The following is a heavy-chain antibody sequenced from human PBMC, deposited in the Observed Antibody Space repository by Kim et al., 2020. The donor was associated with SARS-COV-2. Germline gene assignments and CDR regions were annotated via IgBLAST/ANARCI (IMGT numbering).Heavy chain of an antibody. CDR1: GYSFTSYW. D-gene: IGHD2-2*02. CDR3: ARQIPLGYCSSTSCYSNYYYYMDV. J-gene: IGHJ6*03. Sequence: GESLKISCKGSGYSFTSYWIGWVRQMPGKGLEWMGIIYPGDSDTRYSPSFQGQVTISADKSISTAYLQWSSLKASDTAMYYCARQIPLGYCSSTSCYSNYYYYMDVWGKGTTVTVSS. CDR2: IYPGDSDT. V-gene: IGHV5-51*01.